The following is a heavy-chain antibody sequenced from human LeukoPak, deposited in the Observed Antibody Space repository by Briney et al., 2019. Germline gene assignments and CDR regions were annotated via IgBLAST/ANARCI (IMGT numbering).Heavy chain of an antibody. CDR3: ARHGGSGSFDY. Sequence: PSETLSLTCTVSGGSISSYYWSWIRQPPGKGLEWIGYSYYSGSTTPHPSLKSRVTISVDTSKNQFSLRLRSVTAADTAVYYCARHGGSGSFDYWGRGTLVTVSS. D-gene: IGHD3-3*01. J-gene: IGHJ4*02. CDR1: GGSISSYY. V-gene: IGHV4-59*08. CDR2: SYYSGST.